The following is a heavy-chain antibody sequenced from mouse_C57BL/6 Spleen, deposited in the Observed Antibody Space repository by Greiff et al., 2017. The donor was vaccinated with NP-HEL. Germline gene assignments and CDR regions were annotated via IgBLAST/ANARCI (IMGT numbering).Heavy chain of an antibody. J-gene: IGHJ4*01. CDR2: IHPNSGST. CDR3: GRFDYDEEDY. CDR1: GYTFTSYW. Sequence: QVQLQQPGAELVRPGASVKLSCKASGYTFTSYWMHWVKQRPGQGLEWIGMIHPNSGSTNYNEKFKSKATLTVDKSSSTAYMQLSSLTSEDSAVYYCGRFDYDEEDYWGQGTSVTVSS. V-gene: IGHV1-64*01. D-gene: IGHD2-4*01.